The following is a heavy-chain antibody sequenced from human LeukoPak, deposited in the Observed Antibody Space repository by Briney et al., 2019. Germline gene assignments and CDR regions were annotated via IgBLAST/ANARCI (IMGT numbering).Heavy chain of an antibody. V-gene: IGHV4-31*03. Sequence: SQTLSLTCTVSGGSISSGGYYWSWIRQHPGKGLEWIGYIYYSGSTYYNPSLKSRVAMSVDTSKNQFSLKLSSVTAADTAVYYCARDGSGSYYKWRDNWFDPWGQGTLVTVSS. CDR1: GGSISSGGYY. J-gene: IGHJ5*02. CDR2: IYYSGST. D-gene: IGHD3-10*01. CDR3: ARDGSGSYYKWRDNWFDP.